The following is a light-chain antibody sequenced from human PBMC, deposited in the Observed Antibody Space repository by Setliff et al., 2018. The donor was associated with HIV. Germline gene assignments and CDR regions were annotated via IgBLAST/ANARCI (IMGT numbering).Light chain of an antibody. V-gene: IGLV2-14*01. CDR1: SSDVGAYNY. CDR2: EVI. Sequence: QSALTQPRSVSGSPGQSVTPSCTGSSSDVGAYNYVSWYQQHPGKAPKLMIYEVINRPSGVSNRFSASKSGNTASLTISGLQAEDEADYYCSSFTSSGTYVFGTGTKVTVL. J-gene: IGLJ1*01. CDR3: SSFTSSGTYV.